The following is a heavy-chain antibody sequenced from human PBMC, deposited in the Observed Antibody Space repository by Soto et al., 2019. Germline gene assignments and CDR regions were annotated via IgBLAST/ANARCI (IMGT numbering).Heavy chain of an antibody. J-gene: IGHJ4*02. CDR1: GGSFSGYY. D-gene: IGHD6-19*01. V-gene: IGHV4-34*01. CDR3: ARIWDSSGWYYFDN. CDR2: INHSGST. Sequence: QVQLQQWGAGLLKPSETLSLTCAVYGGSFSGYYWSWIRQPPGKGLEWIGEINHSGSTNYNPSLKSRVTISVDTSKNQFSLKLSSVTAADTAVYYCARIWDSSGWYYFDNWGQGTLVTVSS.